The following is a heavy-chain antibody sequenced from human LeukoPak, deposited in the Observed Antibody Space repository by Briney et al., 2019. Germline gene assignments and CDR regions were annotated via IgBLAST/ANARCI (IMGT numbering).Heavy chain of an antibody. CDR1: GYTFTSYG. D-gene: IGHD3-22*01. J-gene: IGHJ4*02. CDR3: ARDLREYYDSSGSADY. V-gene: IGHV1-18*01. CDR2: TSAYNGNT. Sequence: GASVKVSCKASGYTFTSYGISWVRQAPGQGLEWMGWTSAYNGNTNYAQKLQGRVTMTTDTSTSTAYMELRSLRSDDTAVYYCARDLREYYDSSGSADYWGQGTLVTVSS.